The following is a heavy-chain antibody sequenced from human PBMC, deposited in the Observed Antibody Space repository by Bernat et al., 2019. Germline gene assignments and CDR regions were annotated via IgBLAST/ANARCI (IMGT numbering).Heavy chain of an antibody. D-gene: IGHD5-24*01. CDR3: AREGDGYNYQTNYDAFDI. CDR2: ISSSGSAI. Sequence: EVQLVESGGGLVQPGGSLRLSCAASGFTFSSYEMNWVRQAPGKGLEGVSYISSSGSAIYSADQVKGRFTTSRDNAKTSLYLQMNSLRAEDTAVYYCAREGDGYNYQTNYDAFDIWGQGTMVTVSS. V-gene: IGHV3-48*03. CDR1: GFTFSSYE. J-gene: IGHJ3*02.